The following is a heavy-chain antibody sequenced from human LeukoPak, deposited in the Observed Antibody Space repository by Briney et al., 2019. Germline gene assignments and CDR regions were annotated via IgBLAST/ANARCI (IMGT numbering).Heavy chain of an antibody. D-gene: IGHD3-9*01. CDR3: ATARPVDYDILTGYSNPFDY. J-gene: IGHJ4*02. CDR2: ITTYNGNT. V-gene: IGHV1-18*01. CDR1: GYTFRDFG. Sequence: ASVKVSCKASGYTFRDFGISWVRQAPGQGLEWMGWITTYNGNTNYIQKFQGRVTMTEDTSTDTAYMELSSLRSEDTAVYYCATARPVDYDILTGYSNPFDYWGQGTLITVSS.